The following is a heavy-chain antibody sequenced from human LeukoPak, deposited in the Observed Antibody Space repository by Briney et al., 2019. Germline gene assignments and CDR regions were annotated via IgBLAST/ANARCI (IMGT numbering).Heavy chain of an antibody. J-gene: IGHJ4*02. D-gene: IGHD3-16*01. CDR1: GGSVSSSW. V-gene: IGHV4-4*02. CDR3: ARDLQSGPPVG. Sequence: SGTLSLTCAVSGGSVSSSWWSWVRQPPGKGLEWIGEIFHSGSTNYNPSLKSRVTISVDTSKNQFSLKLSSVTAADTAVYYCARDLQSGPPVGWGQGTLVTVSS. CDR2: IFHSGST.